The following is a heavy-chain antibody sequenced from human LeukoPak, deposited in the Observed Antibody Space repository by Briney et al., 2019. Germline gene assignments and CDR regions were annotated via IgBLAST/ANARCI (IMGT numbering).Heavy chain of an antibody. J-gene: IGHJ4*02. CDR1: GFTFDDYA. V-gene: IGHV3-9*01. CDR2: ISWNSGSI. CDR3: AKAPTSSGRYWVFDY. Sequence: GGSLRLSCAASGFTFDDYAMHWVRQAPGKGLEWVSGISWNSGSIGYADSVKGRFTISRDNAKNSLYLQMNSLRAEDTALYYCAKAPTSSGRYWVFDYWGQGTLVTVSS. D-gene: IGHD3-10*01.